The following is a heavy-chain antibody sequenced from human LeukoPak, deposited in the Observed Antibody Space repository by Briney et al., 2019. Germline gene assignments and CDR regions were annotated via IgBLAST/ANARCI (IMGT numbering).Heavy chain of an antibody. CDR3: ARVDCSSTSCAKRGLYYYGMDV. CDR2: IIPIFGIA. J-gene: IGHJ6*02. Sequence: ASVKVSCKASGGTFSSYAISWVRQAPGQGLEWMGRIIPIFGIANYAQKFQGTVTITADKSTSTAYMELSSLRSEDTAVYYCARVDCSSTSCAKRGLYYYGMDVWGQGTTVTVSS. V-gene: IGHV1-69*04. CDR1: GGTFSSYA. D-gene: IGHD2-2*01.